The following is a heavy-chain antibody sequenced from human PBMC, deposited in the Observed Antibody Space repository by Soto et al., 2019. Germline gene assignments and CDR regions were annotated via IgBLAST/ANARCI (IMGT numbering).Heavy chain of an antibody. V-gene: IGHV3-74*01. CDR1: GFTFSSYW. Sequence: WGSLRLSCAASGFTFSSYWMHWVRQAPGKGLVWVSRINSDGSSTSYADSVKGRFTISRDNAKNTLYLQMNSLRAEDTAVYYCARGEMATRGPDYWGQGTLVTVSS. CDR2: INSDGSST. D-gene: IGHD5-12*01. J-gene: IGHJ4*02. CDR3: ARGEMATRGPDY.